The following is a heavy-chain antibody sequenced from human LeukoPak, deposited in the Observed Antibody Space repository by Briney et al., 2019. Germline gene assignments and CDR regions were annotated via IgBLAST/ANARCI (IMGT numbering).Heavy chain of an antibody. CDR3: ARDRYYYGSGVDY. Sequence: PGGSLRLSCAASGFTFSSYGMHWVRQAPGKGLEWVAVIWYDGSNKYYADSVKGRFTTSRDNSKNTLYLQMNSLRAEDTAVYYCARDRYYYGSGVDYWGQGTLVTVSS. CDR1: GFTFSSYG. J-gene: IGHJ4*02. V-gene: IGHV3-33*01. CDR2: IWYDGSNK. D-gene: IGHD3-10*01.